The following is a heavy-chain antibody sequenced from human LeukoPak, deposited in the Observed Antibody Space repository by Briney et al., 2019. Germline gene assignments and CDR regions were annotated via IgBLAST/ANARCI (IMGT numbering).Heavy chain of an antibody. CDR1: GFSFSSYS. Sequence: GGSLRLSCTASGFSFSSYSMHWVRQAPGKGLEWVAVIGSDAITKYYADFVKGRFTISRDNSKDTLYLQMNSLRAEDTAVYYCARGPSGYHNTGGQGTLVTVSS. CDR2: IGSDAITK. V-gene: IGHV3-30*04. J-gene: IGHJ4*02. D-gene: IGHD5-12*01. CDR3: ARGPSGYHNT.